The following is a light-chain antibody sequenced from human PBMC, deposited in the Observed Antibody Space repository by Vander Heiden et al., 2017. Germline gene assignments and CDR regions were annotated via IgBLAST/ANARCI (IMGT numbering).Light chain of an antibody. CDR1: SSNSGAGYD. V-gene: IGLV1-40*01. Sequence: QSVLTQPPSVSGAPGQRVTISCTGSSSNSGAGYDVHWYQQLPGTAPKLLIYGNSKRPSGVPDRFSGSKSGTSASLAITGLQAEDEADYYCQSYDSSLSAVVFGGGTKLTVL. CDR2: GNS. CDR3: QSYDSSLSAVV. J-gene: IGLJ2*01.